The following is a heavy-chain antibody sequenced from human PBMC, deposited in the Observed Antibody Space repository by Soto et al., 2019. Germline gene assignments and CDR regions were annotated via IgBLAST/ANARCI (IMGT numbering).Heavy chain of an antibody. CDR1: GFTFSSYW. D-gene: IGHD3-22*01. Sequence: EVQLVESGGGLVQPGGSLRLSCAASGFTFSSYWMHWVRQAPGKGLVWVSRISGDGSSTTYADSVKGRFIISRDNAKNRLYMQMNSVRVEDTAVYYCTRPRYDGSGTPFDHWGQGTLVTVAS. CDR2: ISGDGSST. CDR3: TRPRYDGSGTPFDH. J-gene: IGHJ4*02. V-gene: IGHV3-74*01.